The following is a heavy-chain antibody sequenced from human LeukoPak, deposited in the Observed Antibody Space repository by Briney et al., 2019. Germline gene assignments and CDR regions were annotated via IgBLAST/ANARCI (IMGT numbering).Heavy chain of an antibody. CDR3: ARWACSSTSCYEDHAFDI. V-gene: IGHV4-4*07. CDR2: IYTSGST. D-gene: IGHD2-2*01. CDR1: GGSSSSYY. J-gene: IGHJ3*02. Sequence: SETLSLTCTVSGGSSSSYYWSWIRQPAGKVLEWTGRIYTSGSTNYNPSLKSRVPMSVDTSKNQFSLTLSSVTAADTAVYYCARWACSSTSCYEDHAFDIWGQGTMVTVSS.